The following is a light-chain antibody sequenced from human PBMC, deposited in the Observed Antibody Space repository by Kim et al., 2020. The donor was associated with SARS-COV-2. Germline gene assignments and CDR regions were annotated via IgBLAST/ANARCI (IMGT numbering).Light chain of an antibody. CDR1: ESIGTS. V-gene: IGKV1-39*01. CDR2: AAS. J-gene: IGKJ5*01. CDR3: QQAYSPPGT. Sequence: ASVGDRVTITCRASESIGTSLNWYQQKSGTAPKVLIYAASNLHTGVPSRFSGSGSGTDFTLTINSLQPEDFATYYCQQAYSPPGTFGQGTRLEIK.